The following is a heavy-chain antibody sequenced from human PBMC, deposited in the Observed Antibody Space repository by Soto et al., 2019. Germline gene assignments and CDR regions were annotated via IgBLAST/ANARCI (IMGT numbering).Heavy chain of an antibody. CDR1: GFTFSDYY. J-gene: IGHJ3*01. CDR3: ATPAYCSRLVPRGNGAFDF. Sequence: GGSLRLSCAASGFTFSDYYISWIRQAPGKGLEWVSYISSSGSTIYYADYVKGRFTISRDNAKNSLYLQMNSLRAEDTAVYYCATPAYCSRLVPRGNGAFDFRGQATTLTVSS. V-gene: IGHV3-11*01. CDR2: ISSSGSTI. D-gene: IGHD2-2*01.